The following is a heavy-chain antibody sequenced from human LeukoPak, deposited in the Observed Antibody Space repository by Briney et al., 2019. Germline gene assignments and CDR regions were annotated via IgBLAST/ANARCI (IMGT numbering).Heavy chain of an antibody. Sequence: ASVKVSCKASGYTFTSYDINWVRQATGQGLEWMGIINPSGGSTSYAQKFQGRVTMTRDMSTSTVYMELSSLRSEDTAVYYCARDRATVVISWAFDIWGQGTMVTVSS. CDR2: INPSGGST. V-gene: IGHV1-46*01. J-gene: IGHJ3*02. CDR1: GYTFTSYD. CDR3: ARDRATVVISWAFDI. D-gene: IGHD4-23*01.